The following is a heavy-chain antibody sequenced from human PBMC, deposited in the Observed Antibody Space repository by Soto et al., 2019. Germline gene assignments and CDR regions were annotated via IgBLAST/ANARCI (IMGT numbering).Heavy chain of an antibody. D-gene: IGHD1-26*01. CDR1: GGSISSYY. J-gene: IGHJ6*02. CDR3: ARGVWWELDYYYYYGMGV. V-gene: IGHV4-59*01. CDR2: IYYSGST. Sequence: SETLSLTCTVSGGSISSYYWSWIRQPPGKGLEWIGYIYYSGSTNYNPSLKSRVTISVDTSKNQFSLKLSSGTAADTALYYCARGVWWELDYYYYYGMGVWGLGTTVTVSS.